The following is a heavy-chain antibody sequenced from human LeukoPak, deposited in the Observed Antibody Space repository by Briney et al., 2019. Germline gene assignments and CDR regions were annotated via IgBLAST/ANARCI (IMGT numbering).Heavy chain of an antibody. Sequence: SETLSLTCAVYGGSFSGYYWSWIRQPPGKGLEWIGEINHSGSTNYNPSLKSRVTISVDTSKNQFSLKLSSVTAADTAVYYCARGYLEWFLPSGNWFDPWGQGTLVTVSS. J-gene: IGHJ5*02. CDR2: INHSGST. V-gene: IGHV4-34*01. CDR1: GGSFSGYY. D-gene: IGHD3-3*01. CDR3: ARGYLEWFLPSGNWFDP.